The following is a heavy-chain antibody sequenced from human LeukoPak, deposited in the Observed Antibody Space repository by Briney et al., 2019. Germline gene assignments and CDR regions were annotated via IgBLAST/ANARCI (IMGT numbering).Heavy chain of an antibody. CDR1: GGSISSYY. D-gene: IGHD3-22*01. CDR3: ARDDRAGYYDSTFAFDI. J-gene: IGHJ3*02. CDR2: IYTSGST. Sequence: KPSETLSLTCTVSGGSISSYYWSWIRQPAGKGLEWIGRIYTSGSTNYNPSLKSRATMSVDTSKNQFSLKLSSVTAADTAVYYCARDDRAGYYDSTFAFDIWGQGTMVTVSS. V-gene: IGHV4-4*07.